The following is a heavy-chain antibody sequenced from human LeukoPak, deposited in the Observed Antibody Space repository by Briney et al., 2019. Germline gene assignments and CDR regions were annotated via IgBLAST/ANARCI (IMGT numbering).Heavy chain of an antibody. CDR2: IYYTGTT. CDR1: GASISSSF. Sequence: SETLSLTCTVSGASISSSFWTWIRQSPGKGLEWIAYIYYTGTTYYNPSLRSRLTISVDTSKNQFFLRLNSVTAADTAMYYCAVIAASGPVDYWGQGTLVTVSS. V-gene: IGHV4-59*01. D-gene: IGHD6-13*01. CDR3: AVIAASGPVDY. J-gene: IGHJ4*02.